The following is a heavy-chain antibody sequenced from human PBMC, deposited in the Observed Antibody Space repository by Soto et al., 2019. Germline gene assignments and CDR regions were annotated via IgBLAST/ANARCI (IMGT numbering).Heavy chain of an antibody. CDR2: INHSGKT. CDR3: ARGPYCNGGSCYRDFDY. J-gene: IGHJ4*02. D-gene: IGHD2-15*01. Sequence: PSETLSLTCAVYGGSFSGYYWSWIRQPPGKGLEWIGEINHSGKTNYNPSLKSRVTLSVDTSKNQFSLKLSSVTAADTAVYYCARGPYCNGGSCYRDFDYWGQGALVTVSS. CDR1: GGSFSGYY. V-gene: IGHV4-34*01.